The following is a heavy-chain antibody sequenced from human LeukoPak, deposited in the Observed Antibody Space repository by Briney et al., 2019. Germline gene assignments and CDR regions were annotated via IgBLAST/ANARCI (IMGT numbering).Heavy chain of an antibody. D-gene: IGHD3-22*01. J-gene: IGHJ3*02. CDR2: LNSDGSST. CDR1: GXTFSSYW. Sequence: GGSLRLSCAASGXTFSSYWMHWVRQAPGKGLVWVSRLNSDGSSTSYADAVKGRFTISRDNAKNTLYLQMNSLRAEDTAVYYCARVGSSGFDAFDIWGQGTMVTVSS. V-gene: IGHV3-74*01. CDR3: ARVGSSGFDAFDI.